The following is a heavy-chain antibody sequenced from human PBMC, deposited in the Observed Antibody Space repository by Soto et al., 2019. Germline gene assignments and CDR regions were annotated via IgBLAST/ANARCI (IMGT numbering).Heavy chain of an antibody. D-gene: IGHD1-20*01. V-gene: IGHV4-59*01. Sequence: SETLSLTCTVSGGSISSCYWSWIRQPPGKGLEWIGYIYYSGSTNYNPSLKSRVTISVDTSKNQFSLKLSSVTAADTAMYYCARSGLNWNDVGAFDIWGQGTMVTVSS. CDR3: ARSGLNWNDVGAFDI. CDR1: GGSISSCY. CDR2: IYYSGST. J-gene: IGHJ3*02.